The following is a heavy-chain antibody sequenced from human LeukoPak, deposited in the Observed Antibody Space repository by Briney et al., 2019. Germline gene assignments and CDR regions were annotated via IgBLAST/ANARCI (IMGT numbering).Heavy chain of an antibody. CDR1: GYTFTSYY. D-gene: IGHD3-10*01. CDR3: ARDRRGYYDSGSYYPLI. V-gene: IGHV1-46*01. CDR2: IKPSDGST. J-gene: IGHJ4*02. Sequence: ASVKVSCKTSGYTFTSYYMHWLRQAPGHGLEWVGIIKPSDGSTSYAQNFQGRVTMTRDTSVSTAYMEVSRLRSDDTAVFYCARDRRGYYDSGSYYPLIWGQGTLVTVSS.